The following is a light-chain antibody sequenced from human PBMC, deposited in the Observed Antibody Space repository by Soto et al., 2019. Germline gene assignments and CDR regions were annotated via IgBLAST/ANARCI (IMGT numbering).Light chain of an antibody. CDR3: QQANSFPIT. J-gene: IGKJ5*01. V-gene: IGKV1-12*01. CDR1: QSCSGW. Sequence: DIQMTQSPSSLSASVGDRVTIPCRASQSCSGWVAWYQQKPEKAPKLLIYASSSLQSGVPSRFSGSASRTDFTLTISSLQPEDSATYYCQQANSFPITFGQGTRLEIK. CDR2: ASS.